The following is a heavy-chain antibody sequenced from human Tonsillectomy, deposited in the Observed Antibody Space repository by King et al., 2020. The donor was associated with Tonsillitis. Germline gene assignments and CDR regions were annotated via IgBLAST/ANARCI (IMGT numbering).Heavy chain of an antibody. V-gene: IGHV3-48*02. J-gene: IGHJ4*02. D-gene: IGHD4-17*01. Sequence: VQLVQSGGALVQPGGSLRLSCAASGFTFSTYSMNWVRQAPGKGLEWVSYIRSSSSTKYYADSVKGRFTISRDNAKNSLYLQMNSLRDEDTAVYYCATEYGDFPDYWGQGTLVTVSS. CDR3: ATEYGDFPDY. CDR1: GFTFSTYS. CDR2: IRSSSSTK.